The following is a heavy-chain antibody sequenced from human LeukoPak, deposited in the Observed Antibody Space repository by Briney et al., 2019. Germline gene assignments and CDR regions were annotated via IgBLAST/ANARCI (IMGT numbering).Heavy chain of an antibody. D-gene: IGHD3-10*01. Sequence: SETLSLTCAVYGGSLSGYYWSWIRQPPGKGLEWIGEINHSGSTNYNPSLKSRVTISVDTSKNQFSLKLSSVTAADTAVYYCARGNYYGSGSYYNGWDYWGQGTLVTVSS. V-gene: IGHV4-34*01. CDR2: INHSGST. J-gene: IGHJ4*02. CDR1: GGSLSGYY. CDR3: ARGNYYGSGSYYNGWDY.